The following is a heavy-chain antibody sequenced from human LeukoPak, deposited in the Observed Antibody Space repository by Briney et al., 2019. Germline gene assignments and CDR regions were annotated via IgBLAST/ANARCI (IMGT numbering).Heavy chain of an antibody. V-gene: IGHV4-30-4*01. CDR2: IYYSGST. D-gene: IGHD2-15*01. Sequence: SQTLSLTCTVSGGSISSGDYYWSWIRQPPGKGLEWIGYIYYSGSTYYNPSLKSRVTISVDTSKNQFSLKLSSVTAADTAVYYCASGNIVVANQSYNWFDPWGQGTLVTVSS. J-gene: IGHJ5*02. CDR3: ASGNIVVANQSYNWFDP. CDR1: GGSISSGDYY.